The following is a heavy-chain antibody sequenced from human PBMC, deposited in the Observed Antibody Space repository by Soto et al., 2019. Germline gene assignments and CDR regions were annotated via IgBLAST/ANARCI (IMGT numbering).Heavy chain of an antibody. Sequence: GASVKVSCKASGYTFTSYYMHWVRQAPGQGLEWMGVINSSGGNTTYAQKFQGRVTMTRDTATSTVYMELSSLRSEDTAVYYCARTLVWFGESLGFYGMDVWGQGTTVTVSS. CDR2: INSSGGNT. CDR3: ARTLVWFGESLGFYGMDV. D-gene: IGHD3-10*01. J-gene: IGHJ6*02. CDR1: GYTFTSYY. V-gene: IGHV1-46*01.